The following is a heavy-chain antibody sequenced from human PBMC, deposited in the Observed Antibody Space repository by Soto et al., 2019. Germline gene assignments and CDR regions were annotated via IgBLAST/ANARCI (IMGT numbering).Heavy chain of an antibody. D-gene: IGHD5-12*01. V-gene: IGHV3-30*02. CDR1: GFTFSRYG. CDR3: AKHLITATYV. Sequence: GGSLRLSCAASGFTFSRYGMHWVRQAPGKGLEWVAVLWYDGSNKYYADSVKGRFTISRDNSTNMLYLQMNSLRAEDTAVYYCAKHLITATYVWGQGTTVTVSS. J-gene: IGHJ6*02. CDR2: LWYDGSNK.